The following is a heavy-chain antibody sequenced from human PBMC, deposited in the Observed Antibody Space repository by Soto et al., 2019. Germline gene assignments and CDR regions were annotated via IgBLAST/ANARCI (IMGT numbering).Heavy chain of an antibody. Sequence: GGSLRLSCAASGFTFSDYYMSWIRQAPGKGLEWVSYISSSGSTIYYADSVKGRFTISRDNAKNSLYLQMNSLRAEDTAVYYCARGIVVVITTGDAFDIWGQGTMVTVSS. J-gene: IGHJ3*02. D-gene: IGHD3-22*01. CDR1: GFTFSDYY. CDR3: ARGIVVVITTGDAFDI. V-gene: IGHV3-11*01. CDR2: ISSSGSTI.